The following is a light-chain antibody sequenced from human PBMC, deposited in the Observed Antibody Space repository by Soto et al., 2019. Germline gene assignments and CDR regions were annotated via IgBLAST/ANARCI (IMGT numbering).Light chain of an antibody. CDR2: YDS. CDR3: QVWDKSSDHAV. Sequence: SYELTQPPSVSVAPGKTARITCGGNNIGSKSVHWYQQKPGQAPVVVMYYDSDRPSGIPERFSGAKSGNTATLTLSRVEAGDEADYYCQVWDKSSDHAVFGGGTQLTVL. V-gene: IGLV3-21*04. CDR1: NIGSKS. J-gene: IGLJ7*01.